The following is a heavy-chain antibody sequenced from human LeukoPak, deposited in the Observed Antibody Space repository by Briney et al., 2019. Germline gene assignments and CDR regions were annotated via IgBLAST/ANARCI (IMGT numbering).Heavy chain of an antibody. CDR1: GGSISSSSAY. CDR3: VSPRGFSYGYFDY. CDR2: IYYSKNT. Sequence: SETLSLTCTVSGGSISSSSAYWGWICQPPGKRLEWIGSIYYSKNTYYNPSLKSRVTISADTSKNQFSLALGSVSATDTAVYYCVSPRGFSYGYFDYWGQGTLVTVSS. D-gene: IGHD5-18*01. V-gene: IGHV4-39*01. J-gene: IGHJ4*02.